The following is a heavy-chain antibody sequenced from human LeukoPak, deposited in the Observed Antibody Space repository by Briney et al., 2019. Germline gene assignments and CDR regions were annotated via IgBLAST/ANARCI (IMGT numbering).Heavy chain of an antibody. CDR2: ISYDGSNK. Sequence: GGSLRPSCAASGFTFSSYAMHWVRQAPGKGLEWVAVISYDGSNKYYADSVKGRFTISRDNSKNTLYLQMNSLRAEDTAVYYCASIPAAAPGSPFDYWGQGTLVTVSS. CDR1: GFTFSSYA. CDR3: ASIPAAAPGSPFDY. V-gene: IGHV3-30-3*01. J-gene: IGHJ4*02. D-gene: IGHD6-6*01.